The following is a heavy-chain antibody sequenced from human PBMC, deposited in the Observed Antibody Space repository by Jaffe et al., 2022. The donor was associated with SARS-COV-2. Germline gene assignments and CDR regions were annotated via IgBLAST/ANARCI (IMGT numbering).Heavy chain of an antibody. CDR3: ASGGGSGSYYTQEAFDI. J-gene: IGHJ3*02. Sequence: QVQLVQSGAEVKKPGASVKVSCKASGYTFTSYAMHWVRQAPGQRLEWMGWINAGNGNTKYSQKFQGRVTITRDTSASTAYMELSSLRSEDTAVYYCASGGGSGSYYTQEAFDIWGQGTMVTVSS. V-gene: IGHV1-3*01. CDR2: INAGNGNT. CDR1: GYTFTSYA. D-gene: IGHD3-10*01.